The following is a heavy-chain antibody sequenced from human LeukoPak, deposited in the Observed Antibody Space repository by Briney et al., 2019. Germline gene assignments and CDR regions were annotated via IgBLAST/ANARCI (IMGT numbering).Heavy chain of an antibody. D-gene: IGHD3-22*01. CDR2: ITASGDST. J-gene: IGHJ4*02. V-gene: IGHV3-23*01. Sequence: GESLRLSCAASGFTFSNHVMIWVRQAPGKGLEWVSGITASGDSTYYADSVEGRFTISRDNSKNTLYLQMNSLRVEDTAVYYCAKDPYTYYYDSSGYTFDYWGQGTLVTVSS. CDR3: AKDPYTYYYDSSGYTFDY. CDR1: GFTFSNHV.